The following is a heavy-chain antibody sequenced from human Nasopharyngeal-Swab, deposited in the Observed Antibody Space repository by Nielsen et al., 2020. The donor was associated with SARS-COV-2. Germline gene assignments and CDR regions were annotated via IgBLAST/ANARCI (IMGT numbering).Heavy chain of an antibody. D-gene: IGHD7-27*01. CDR1: GGSISSGGYY. V-gene: IGHV4-31*03. J-gene: IGHJ4*02. CDR3: ARDSLTGDFFDY. CDR2: IYYSGST. Sequence: SETLSLTFTVSGGSISSGGYYWSWIRQHPGKGLEWIGYIYYSGSTYYNPSLKSRVTISVDTSKNQFSLKLSSVTAADTAVYYCARDSLTGDFFDYWGQGTLVTVSS.